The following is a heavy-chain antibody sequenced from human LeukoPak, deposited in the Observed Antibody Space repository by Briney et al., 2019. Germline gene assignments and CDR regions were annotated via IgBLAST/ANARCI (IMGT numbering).Heavy chain of an antibody. CDR2: ISYDGSSK. CDR3: AKDYHGYSYGYGYYYYGMDV. CDR1: GFTFSTYG. J-gene: IGHJ6*04. V-gene: IGHV3-30*18. Sequence: GGSLRLSCAASGFTFSTYGMHWVRQAPGKGLEWVAVISYDGSSKYYADSVKGRFTISRDNSKNTLYLQINSLRAEDTAVYYCAKDYHGYSYGYGYYYYGMDVWGKGTTVTVSS. D-gene: IGHD5-18*01.